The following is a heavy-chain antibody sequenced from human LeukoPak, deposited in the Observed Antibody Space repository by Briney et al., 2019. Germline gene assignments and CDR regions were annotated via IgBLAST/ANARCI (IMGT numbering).Heavy chain of an antibody. CDR1: GGPISSSSYY. J-gene: IGHJ3*01. Sequence: SETLSLTCTVSGGPISSSSYYWGWIRQPPGKGLEWIGSIYYSGSTYYNPSLKSRVTISVDTSKNQFSLKLSSVTAADTAVYYCGRLQQQQLSVGGQGTMVTVSS. CDR3: GRLQQQQLSV. V-gene: IGHV4-39*01. CDR2: IYYSGST. D-gene: IGHD6-13*01.